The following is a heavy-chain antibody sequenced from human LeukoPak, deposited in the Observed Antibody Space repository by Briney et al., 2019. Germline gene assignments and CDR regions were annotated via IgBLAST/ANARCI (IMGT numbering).Heavy chain of an antibody. CDR3: ARRGAYFDSSYNYRKDYYGMDV. D-gene: IGHD3-22*01. Sequence: PGGSLRLSCAAPGFIVSSNYMSWVRQAPGKGLEWVSVIYSGGSIYYADSVKGRFILSRDNSNNTLYLQMNSLRVEDTAVYYCARRGAYFDSSYNYRKDYYGMDVWGQGTTVTVSS. CDR1: GFIVSSNY. CDR2: IYSGGSI. V-gene: IGHV3-66*01. J-gene: IGHJ6*02.